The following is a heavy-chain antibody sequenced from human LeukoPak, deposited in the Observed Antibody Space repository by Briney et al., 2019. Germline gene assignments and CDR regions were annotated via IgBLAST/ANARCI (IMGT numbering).Heavy chain of an antibody. CDR2: IYTSGST. D-gene: IGHD3-9*01. V-gene: IGHV4-61*02. CDR3: ARVNKNPFDWLALY. Sequence: PSQTLSLTCTVSGGSISSGSYYWSWIRQPAGKGLEWIGRIYTSGSTNYNPSLKSRVTISVDTSKNQFSLKLSSVTAADTAVYYCARVNKNPFDWLALYWGQGTLVTVSS. J-gene: IGHJ4*02. CDR1: GGSISSGSYY.